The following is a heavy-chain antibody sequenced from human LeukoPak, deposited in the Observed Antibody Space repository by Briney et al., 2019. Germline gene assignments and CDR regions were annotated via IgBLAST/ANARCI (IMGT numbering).Heavy chain of an antibody. CDR1: GFTVSSNY. J-gene: IGHJ1*01. CDR3: ARAAIAAAIQH. V-gene: IGHV3-21*01. Sequence: GGSLRLSCAASGFTVSSNYMSWVRQAPGKGLEWVASISSSSSYIYYADSVKGRFTISRDNAKNSLYLQKNSLRAEDTAVDYCARAAIAAAIQHWGQGTLVTVSS. D-gene: IGHD6-13*01. CDR2: ISSSSSYI.